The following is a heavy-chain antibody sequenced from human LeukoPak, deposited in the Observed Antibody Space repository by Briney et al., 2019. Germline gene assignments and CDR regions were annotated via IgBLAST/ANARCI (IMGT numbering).Heavy chain of an antibody. D-gene: IGHD4-17*01. CDR3: ARVRQYGDTPGNAFDI. CDR2: ISSSGSTI. V-gene: IGHV3-48*03. CDR1: GFTFSSYE. Sequence: GGSLRLSCAASGFTFSSYEMNWVRQAPGKGLEWVSYISSSGSTIYYADSVKGRFTISRDNAKNSLYLQMNSLRAEDTAVYYCARVRQYGDTPGNAFDIWGQGTMVTVSS. J-gene: IGHJ3*02.